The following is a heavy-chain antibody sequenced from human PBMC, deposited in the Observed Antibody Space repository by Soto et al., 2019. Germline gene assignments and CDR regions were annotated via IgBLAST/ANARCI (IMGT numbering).Heavy chain of an antibody. CDR3: ARCGGYCYEDY. D-gene: IGHD2-21*02. Sequence: QVQLVQSGAELKKPGASVKVSCKASGYAFTSFGISWVRQAPGQGLEWMGWISASYGNTNFAEKLQGRVTMTTDTSTSTAYMELRSLRSDDTAVYYCARCGGYCYEDYWGQGTLVTFSS. V-gene: IGHV1-18*01. CDR1: GYAFTSFG. J-gene: IGHJ4*02. CDR2: ISASYGNT.